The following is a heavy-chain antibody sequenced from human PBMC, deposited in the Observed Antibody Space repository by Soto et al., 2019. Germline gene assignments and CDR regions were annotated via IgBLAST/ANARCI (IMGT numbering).Heavy chain of an antibody. Sequence: VGSQRLSCAASGFRFWDYLITGTRKATGKGLEWISYINNDATYRKYADSVKGRFTVSRDNAKNSVFLQMNSLRPEDTALYYCGKGDTIFGVVDDWGPGTLVTVSS. D-gene: IGHD3-3*01. CDR2: INNDATYR. V-gene: IGHV3-11*06. J-gene: IGHJ4*02. CDR3: GKGDTIFGVVDD. CDR1: GFRFWDYL.